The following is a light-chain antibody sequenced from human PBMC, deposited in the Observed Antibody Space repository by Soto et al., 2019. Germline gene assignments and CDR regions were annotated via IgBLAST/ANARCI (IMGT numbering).Light chain of an antibody. CDR1: QIIITW. J-gene: IGKJ1*01. V-gene: IGKV1-5*03. Sequence: DIQMTHSPSTLSASVLDRVTITFRSIQIIITWLAWYQQIPGRVPKLLIYKASRLGSGVPSRFSGSGSGTEFTLTISSLQPDDFATYYCQQYNSYWTFGQGTKVDI. CDR2: KAS. CDR3: QQYNSYWT.